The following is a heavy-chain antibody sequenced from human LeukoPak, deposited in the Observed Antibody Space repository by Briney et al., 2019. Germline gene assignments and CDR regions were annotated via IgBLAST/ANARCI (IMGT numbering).Heavy chain of an antibody. Sequence: PSQTPSLTCTVSGGSISSGGYYWSWIRQHPGTGLEWIGYIYYSGSTYYNPSLESRVTISVDTSKNQFSLKLSSVTAADTAVYYCARDTKNPHYYDSTWGQGTLVTVSS. D-gene: IGHD3-22*01. J-gene: IGHJ4*02. V-gene: IGHV4-31*03. CDR2: IYYSGST. CDR3: ARDTKNPHYYDST. CDR1: GGSISSGGYY.